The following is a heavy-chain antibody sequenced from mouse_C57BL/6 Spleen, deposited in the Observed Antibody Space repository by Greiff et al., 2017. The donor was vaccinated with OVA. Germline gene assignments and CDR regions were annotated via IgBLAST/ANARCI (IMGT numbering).Heavy chain of an antibody. CDR3: ARGGLRPGYYFDY. J-gene: IGHJ2*01. V-gene: IGHV1-59*01. Sequence: VQLQQPGAELVRPGTSVKLSCKASGYTFTSYWMHWVKQRPGQGLEWIGVIDPSDSYTNYNQKFKGKATLTVDTSSSTAYMQLSSLTSEDSAVYYCARGGLRPGYYFDYWGQGTTLTVSS. CDR1: GYTFTSYW. D-gene: IGHD2-12*01. CDR2: IDPSDSYT.